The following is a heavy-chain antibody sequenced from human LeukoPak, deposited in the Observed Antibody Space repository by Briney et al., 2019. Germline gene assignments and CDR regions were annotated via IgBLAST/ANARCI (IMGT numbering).Heavy chain of an antibody. CDR1: GFTFSSYG. CDR3: ARGGFFAGDTAMVWDPNYYYGMDV. Sequence: PGGSLRLSCAASGFTFSSYGMHWVRQAPGKGLEWVAVIWYDGSNKYYADSVKGRFTISRDNSKNTLYLQMNSLRAEDTAVYYCARGGFFAGDTAMVWDPNYYYGMDVWGQGTTVTVSS. D-gene: IGHD5-18*01. CDR2: IWYDGSNK. V-gene: IGHV3-33*01. J-gene: IGHJ6*02.